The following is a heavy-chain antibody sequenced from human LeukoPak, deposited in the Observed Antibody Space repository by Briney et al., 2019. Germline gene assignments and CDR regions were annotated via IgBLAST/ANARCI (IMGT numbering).Heavy chain of an antibody. V-gene: IGHV3-48*01. CDR3: ARKAGEFDY. CDR1: GFTFSSYS. CDR2: ISSSSSTI. J-gene: IGHJ4*02. Sequence: GGSLRLSCAASGFTFSSYSMNWVRQAPGKGLEWVSYISSSSSTIYCADSVKGRFTISRDNAKNSLYLQMNSLRAEDTAVYYCARKAGEFDYWGQGTLVTVSS. D-gene: IGHD3-10*01.